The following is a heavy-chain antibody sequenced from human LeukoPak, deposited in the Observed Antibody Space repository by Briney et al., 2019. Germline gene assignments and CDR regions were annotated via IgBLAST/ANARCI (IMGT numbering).Heavy chain of an antibody. CDR2: INTDGSST. D-gene: IGHD6-19*01. CDR1: GFTFSRYW. J-gene: IGHJ4*02. Sequence: GGSLRLSCAASGFTFSRYWVHWVRQAPGKGLVWVSRINTDGSSTSYADSVKGRITISRDNAKNTLYLQMNSLRAEDTAVYYCARESGGVSVHLDYWGQGTLVTVSS. CDR3: ARESGGVSVHLDY. V-gene: IGHV3-74*01.